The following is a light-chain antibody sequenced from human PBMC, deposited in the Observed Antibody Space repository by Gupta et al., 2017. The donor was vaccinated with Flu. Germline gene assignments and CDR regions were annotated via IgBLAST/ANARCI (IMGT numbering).Light chain of an antibody. Sequence: IVLTQSPGPLSLSPGERAALSCRASQSVSSGYLPGYQQKPGQTPRLLIYGASSRATGIPDRFSGSGSGTEFTLTTSRLEPEDFAVYYCQQYATSSALTFGGGTKVEIK. CDR2: GAS. J-gene: IGKJ4*01. CDR1: QSVSSGY. CDR3: QQYATSSALT. V-gene: IGKV3-20*01.